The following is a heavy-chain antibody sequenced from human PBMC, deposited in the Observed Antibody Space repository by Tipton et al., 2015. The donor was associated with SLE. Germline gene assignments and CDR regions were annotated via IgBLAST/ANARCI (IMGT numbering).Heavy chain of an antibody. CDR1: GFTVSSNY. Sequence: GSLRLSCEAPGFTVSSNYMSWVRQAPGKGLEWVSVIYTDGSTHSADSVKGRFTISRDISKNTLYLQMSSLRPDDTAVYFCARDTYELWSGDNWYFDLWGRGTLVTVSS. CDR2: IYTDGST. V-gene: IGHV3-66*02. D-gene: IGHD3-3*01. CDR3: ARDTYELWSGDNWYFDL. J-gene: IGHJ2*01.